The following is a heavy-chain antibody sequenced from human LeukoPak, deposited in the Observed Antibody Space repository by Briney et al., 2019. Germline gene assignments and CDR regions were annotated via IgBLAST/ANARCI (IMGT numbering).Heavy chain of an antibody. CDR2: IYYSGST. J-gene: IGHJ3*02. Sequence: PSETLSLTCTVSGGSISSSSYYWGWIRQPPGKGLEWIGSIYYSGSTYYNPSLKSRVTISVDTSKNQFSLKLSSVTAADTAVFYCARRVPTVAPAADDAFDIWGQGTMVTVSS. D-gene: IGHD2-2*01. V-gene: IGHV4-39*01. CDR3: ARRVPTVAPAADDAFDI. CDR1: GGSISSSSYY.